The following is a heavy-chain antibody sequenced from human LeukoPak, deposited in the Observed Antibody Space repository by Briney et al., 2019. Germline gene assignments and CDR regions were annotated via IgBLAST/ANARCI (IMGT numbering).Heavy chain of an antibody. CDR2: IYTSGST. CDR1: GGSISSGSYH. V-gene: IGHV4-61*09. CDR3: ARGSITMVRGVNNYYYYYMDV. D-gene: IGHD3-10*01. J-gene: IGHJ6*03. Sequence: SQTLSLTCTVSGGSISSGSYHWIWIRQPAGKGLEWIGHIYTSGSTNYNPSLRSRVTISVDTSKNQFSLKLSSVTAADTAVYYCARGSITMVRGVNNYYYYYMDVWGKGTTVTISS.